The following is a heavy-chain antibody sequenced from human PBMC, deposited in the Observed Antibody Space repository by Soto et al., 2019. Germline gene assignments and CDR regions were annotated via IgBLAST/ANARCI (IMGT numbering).Heavy chain of an antibody. J-gene: IGHJ4*02. D-gene: IGHD3-3*01. V-gene: IGHV4-34*01. Sequence: SETLSLTCAVYGGSFSGYYWSWIRQPPGKGLEWIGEINHSGSTNYNPSLKSRVTTSVDTSKNQFSLKLSSVTAADTAVYYCARGLLDGYKGFDYWGQGTLVTVSS. CDR2: INHSGST. CDR1: GGSFSGYY. CDR3: ARGLLDGYKGFDY.